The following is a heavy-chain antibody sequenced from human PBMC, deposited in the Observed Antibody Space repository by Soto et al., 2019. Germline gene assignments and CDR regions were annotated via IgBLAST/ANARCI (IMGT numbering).Heavy chain of an antibody. J-gene: IGHJ4*02. CDR2: ISSREVTI. CDR1: GFTFSNYY. CDR3: ARVSASGWHVNGRDYFDS. V-gene: IGHV3-11*01. D-gene: IGHD6-19*01. Sequence: QVQLVESGGGLVKPGGSLRLSCAASGFTFSNYYMAWICQAPGKGLECLSYISSREVTIYYADSVKGRFTISRDNTKNSLYLQMSSLRDEDTGVYYCARVSASGWHVNGRDYFDSWGQGTLVTVSS.